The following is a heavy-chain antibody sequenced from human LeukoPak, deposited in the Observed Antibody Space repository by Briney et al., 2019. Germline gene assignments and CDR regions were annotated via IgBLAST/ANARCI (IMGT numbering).Heavy chain of an antibody. CDR1: GYSFTSYW. CDR2: IYPGDSDT. D-gene: IGHD2-21*02. J-gene: IGHJ4*02. CDR3: ARLAYCGGDCYSGLDY. V-gene: IGHV5-51*01. Sequence: GESLKISFKGSGYSFTSYWIGWVRQMPGKGLEWMGIIYPGDSDTRYSPSFQGQVTISADKSISTAYLQWSSLKASDTAMYYCARLAYCGGDCYSGLDYWGQGTLVTVSS.